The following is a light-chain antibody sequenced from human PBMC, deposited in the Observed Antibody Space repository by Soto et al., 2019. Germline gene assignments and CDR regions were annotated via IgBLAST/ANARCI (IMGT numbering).Light chain of an antibody. J-gene: IGKJ1*01. V-gene: IGKV1-5*01. Sequence: DIQMTQSPATLSAALGDRVSITCRASQSISSWLAWYQQKPGKAPKLLIYDASSLESGVPSRFSGSGSGTEFTLTISSLQTDDFATYYCQQYNSYCTFGQGTKVDIK. CDR2: DAS. CDR3: QQYNSYCT. CDR1: QSISSW.